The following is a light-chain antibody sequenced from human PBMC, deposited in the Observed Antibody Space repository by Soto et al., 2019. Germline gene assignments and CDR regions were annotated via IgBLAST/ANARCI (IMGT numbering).Light chain of an antibody. CDR2: EGS. J-gene: IGLJ2*01. Sequence: QPVLTQPASVSGSPGQSITISCTGTSSDVGSYNLVSRYQQHPGKAPKLMIYEGSKRPSGVSNRFSGSKSGNTASLTISGLQAEDEADYYCCSYAGSSTFEVFGGGTKLTVL. V-gene: IGLV2-23*03. CDR3: CSYAGSSTFEV. CDR1: SSDVGSYNL.